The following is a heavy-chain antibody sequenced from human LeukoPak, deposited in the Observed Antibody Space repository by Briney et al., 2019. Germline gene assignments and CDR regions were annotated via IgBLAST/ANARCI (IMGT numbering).Heavy chain of an antibody. V-gene: IGHV6-1*01. Sequence: QTLSLTCAISGDSVSSNSAAWNWIRQSPSRGLEWLGSTYYRSKWYNDYAVSVKSRITINPHTSKNQFALQLNSVTPEDTAVYYCARAARPFSDSRCFDYWGQGTLVTVPS. CDR3: ARAARPFSDSRCFDY. D-gene: IGHD3-22*01. CDR1: GDSVSSNSAA. J-gene: IGHJ4*02. CDR2: TYYRSKWYN.